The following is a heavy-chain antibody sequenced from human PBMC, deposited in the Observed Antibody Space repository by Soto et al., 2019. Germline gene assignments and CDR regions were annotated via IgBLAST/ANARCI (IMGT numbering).Heavy chain of an antibody. CDR3: AKPEGGSSGWYGSLDY. D-gene: IGHD6-19*01. CDR1: GFTFSSYG. CDR2: ISYDGSNK. J-gene: IGHJ4*02. V-gene: IGHV3-30*18. Sequence: QVQLVESGGGVVQPGRSLRLSCAASGFTFSSYGMHWVRQAPGKGLEWVAVISYDGSNKYYADSVKGRFTISRDNSKNTLYLQMNSLRAEDTAVYYCAKPEGGSSGWYGSLDYWGQGTLVTVSS.